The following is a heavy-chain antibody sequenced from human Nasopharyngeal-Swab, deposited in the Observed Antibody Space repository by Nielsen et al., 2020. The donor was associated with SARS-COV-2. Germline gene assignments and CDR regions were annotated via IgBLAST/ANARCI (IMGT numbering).Heavy chain of an antibody. CDR3: ARETQDYYYYYYGMDV. CDR1: GYTFTGYY. V-gene: IGHV1-2*06. J-gene: IGHJ6*02. Sequence: ASVKVSCKASGYTFTGYYMHWVRQAPGQGLEWMGRINPNSGGTNYAQKFQGRVTTTRDTSISTAYMELSRLRSDDTAVYYCARETQDYYYYYYGMDVWGQGTTVTVSS. CDR2: INPNSGGT.